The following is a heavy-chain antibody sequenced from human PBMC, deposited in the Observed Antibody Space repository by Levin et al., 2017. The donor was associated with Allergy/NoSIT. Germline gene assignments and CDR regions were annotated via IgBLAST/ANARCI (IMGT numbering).Heavy chain of an antibody. CDR1: GFMFSSYW. Sequence: QAGGSLRLSCAASGFMFSSYWMSWVRHTPGKGLEWVANIKQDGSHSNYVDSVKGRFTISRDNAKNSLYLQMNSLRDEDTAVYYCARGPSTVVTTRWGQGTPVTVSS. CDR3: ARGPSTVVTTR. CDR2: IKQDGSHS. D-gene: IGHD2-21*02. J-gene: IGHJ4*02. V-gene: IGHV3-7*01.